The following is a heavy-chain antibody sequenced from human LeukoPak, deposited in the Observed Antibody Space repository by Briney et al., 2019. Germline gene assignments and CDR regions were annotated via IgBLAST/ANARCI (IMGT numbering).Heavy chain of an antibody. D-gene: IGHD3-22*01. V-gene: IGHV1-2*02. CDR3: ASEAFCASGNCYLQRVAS. Sequence: GASVKVSCKPSGYTFNAYYMHWVRQAPGQGLEWVGWIDPKTGNTRCAQKFQGRVTITRDTPIGTVYMELSSLKSDDTAVYYCASEAFCASGNCYLQRVASWGPGTLVTVSS. CDR1: GYTFNAYY. J-gene: IGHJ4*02. CDR2: IDPKTGNT.